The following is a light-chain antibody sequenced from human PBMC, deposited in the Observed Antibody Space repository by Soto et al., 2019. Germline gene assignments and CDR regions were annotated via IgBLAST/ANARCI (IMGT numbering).Light chain of an antibody. Sequence: QSALTQPASVSGSPGQSITISCTGTSSDVGGYNYVSWYQQHPGQAPKLMIYEVTNRPSGVSNRFSGSRSSNTASLTISGLQADDEADYYCTSYTSSNTLGVFGTGTKVTVL. V-gene: IGLV2-14*01. CDR1: SSDVGGYNY. J-gene: IGLJ1*01. CDR3: TSYTSSNTLGV. CDR2: EVT.